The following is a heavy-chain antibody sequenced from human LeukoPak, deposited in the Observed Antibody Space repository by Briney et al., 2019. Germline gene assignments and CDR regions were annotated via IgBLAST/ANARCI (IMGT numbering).Heavy chain of an antibody. Sequence: GGSLRLSCAASGFTFSSYAMHWVRQAPGKGLEWVAVISDDGRNKYYADSVKGRFTISRDNSKNTLYLQMNSLRVEDTAVYYCARRVTHYDSSGYYWGQGTLVTVSS. CDR2: ISDDGRNK. CDR3: ARRVTHYDSSGYY. D-gene: IGHD3-22*01. CDR1: GFTFSSYA. V-gene: IGHV3-30*04. J-gene: IGHJ4*02.